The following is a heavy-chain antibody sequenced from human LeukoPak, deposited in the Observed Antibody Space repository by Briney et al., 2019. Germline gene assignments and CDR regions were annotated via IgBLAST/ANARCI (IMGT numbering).Heavy chain of an antibody. Sequence: GGSLRLSCAASGFTFSSYGMHWVRQAPGKGLEWVAVTWYDGSNKYYTDSVKGRFTISKDNSKNTLYLQMNSLRAEDTAVYYCARVQGHPPNGLDIWGQGTMVTVSS. J-gene: IGHJ3*02. CDR3: ARVQGHPPNGLDI. CDR2: TWYDGSNK. D-gene: IGHD2-8*01. V-gene: IGHV3-33*01. CDR1: GFTFSSYG.